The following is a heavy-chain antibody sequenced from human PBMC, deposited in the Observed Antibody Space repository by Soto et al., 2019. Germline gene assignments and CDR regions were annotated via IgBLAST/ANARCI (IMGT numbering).Heavy chain of an antibody. CDR1: GGSISSSNW. Sequence: PSETLSLTCAASGGSISSSNWWSWVRQPPGKGLEWIGEIYHSGSTNYNPSLKSRVTISVDTSKNQFSLELSSVTAADTAVYYCARRYSSAFDIWGQGTMVTVSS. CDR3: ARRYSSAFDI. V-gene: IGHV4-4*02. CDR2: IYHSGST. J-gene: IGHJ3*02. D-gene: IGHD6-13*01.